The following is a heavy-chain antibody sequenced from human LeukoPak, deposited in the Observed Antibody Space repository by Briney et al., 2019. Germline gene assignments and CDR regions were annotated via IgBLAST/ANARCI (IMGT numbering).Heavy chain of an antibody. D-gene: IGHD3-10*01. CDR1: VYTFTGYY. J-gene: IGHJ4*02. CDR3: ARDIWFGELLTTDY. Sequence: ASVKVSCKASVYTFTGYYMHWVRQAPGQGLEWMGWINPNSGGTNYAQKFQGRVTMTRDTSISTAYMELSRLRSDDTAVYYCARDIWFGELLTTDYWGQGTLVTVSS. V-gene: IGHV1-2*02. CDR2: INPNSGGT.